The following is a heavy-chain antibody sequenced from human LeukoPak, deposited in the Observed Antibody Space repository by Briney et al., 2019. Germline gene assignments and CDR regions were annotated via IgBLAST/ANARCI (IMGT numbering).Heavy chain of an antibody. J-gene: IGHJ4*02. D-gene: IGHD3-16*01. Sequence: GGSLRLSCAASRFTFSRYGMHWVRQAPGKGLEWVAFIRYDGSNKHYADSVKGRFTISRDNSKNTLYLQMSSLRGEDTALYYCATEHWGPNSWGQGTLVTVSS. CDR1: RFTFSRYG. CDR3: ATEHWGPNS. CDR2: IRYDGSNK. V-gene: IGHV3-30*02.